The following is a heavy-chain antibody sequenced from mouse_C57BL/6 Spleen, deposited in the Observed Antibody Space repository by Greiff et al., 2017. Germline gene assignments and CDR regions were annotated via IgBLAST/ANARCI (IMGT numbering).Heavy chain of an antibody. J-gene: IGHJ4*01. CDR1: GYTFTSYW. CDR3: ASLWFITTVVDYYAMDY. V-gene: IGHV1-72*01. D-gene: IGHD1-1*01. Sequence: QVQLQQPGAELVKPGASVKLSCKASGYTFTSYWMHWVKQRPGRGLEWIGRIDPNSGGTKYNEKFKSKATLTVDKPSSTAYMQLSSLTSEDSAVYYCASLWFITTVVDYYAMDYWGQGTSVTVSS. CDR2: IDPNSGGT.